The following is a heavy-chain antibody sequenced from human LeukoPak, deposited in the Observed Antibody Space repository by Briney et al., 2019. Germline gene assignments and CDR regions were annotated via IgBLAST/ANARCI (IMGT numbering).Heavy chain of an antibody. J-gene: IGHJ3*02. V-gene: IGHV4-38-2*02. CDR2: INHSGST. CDR1: GYSISSGYY. Sequence: SETLSLTCTVSGYSISSGYYWSWIRQPPGKGLEWIGEINHSGSTNYNPSLKSRVTISVDTSKNQFSLKLSSVTAADTAVYYCARRVPYYYDSSGNTVDAFDIWGQGTMVTVSS. D-gene: IGHD3-22*01. CDR3: ARRVPYYYDSSGNTVDAFDI.